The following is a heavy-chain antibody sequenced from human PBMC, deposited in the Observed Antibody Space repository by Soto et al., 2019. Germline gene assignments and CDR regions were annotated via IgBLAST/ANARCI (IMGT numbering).Heavy chain of an antibody. J-gene: IGHJ4*02. Sequence: QVQLQQWGAGLLKPSETLSLTCAVYGGSFSGYYWSWIRQPPGKGLEWIGEINHSGSTNYNPSLKSRVTISVDTSKNQFSLKLSSVTAADTAVYYCARVAAAGTAEYYFDYWGQGTLVTVSS. CDR2: INHSGST. D-gene: IGHD6-13*01. CDR3: ARVAAAGTAEYYFDY. CDR1: GGSFSGYY. V-gene: IGHV4-34*01.